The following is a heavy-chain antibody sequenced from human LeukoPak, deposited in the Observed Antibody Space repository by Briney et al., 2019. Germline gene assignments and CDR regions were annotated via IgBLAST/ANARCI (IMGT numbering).Heavy chain of an antibody. D-gene: IGHD3-10*01. CDR3: ARAWYYYGSGSPTGDYYGMDV. CDR1: GGSISSFY. J-gene: IGHJ6*02. V-gene: IGHV3-21*01. Sequence: ETLSLTCTVSGGSISSFYWSWIRQPPGKGLEWVSSISSSSSYIYYADSVKGRFTISRDNAKNSLYLQMNSLRAEDTAVYYCARAWYYYGSGSPTGDYYGMDVWGQGTTVTVSS. CDR2: ISSSSSYI.